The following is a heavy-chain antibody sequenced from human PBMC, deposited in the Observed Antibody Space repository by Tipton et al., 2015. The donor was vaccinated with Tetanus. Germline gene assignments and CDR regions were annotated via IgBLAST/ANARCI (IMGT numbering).Heavy chain of an antibody. CDR1: GYTYTSYG. Sequence: QSGPEVKKPGASVKVSCKASGYTYTSYGINWVRQATGQGFEWMGWMNPNSGKTAYAQSFQGRVTMTTNTSITTAFMEVTSLTHEDTAVYYCASGSSIRHGLDVWGHGTSVTVSS. J-gene: IGHJ6*02. CDR3: ASGSSIRHGLDV. V-gene: IGHV1-8*01. D-gene: IGHD2-2*01. CDR2: MNPNSGKT.